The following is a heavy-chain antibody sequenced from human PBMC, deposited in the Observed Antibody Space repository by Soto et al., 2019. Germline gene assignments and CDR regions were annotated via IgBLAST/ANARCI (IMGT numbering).Heavy chain of an antibody. Sequence: QVQLQQWGAGLLKPSETLSLTCAVYGGSFSGYYWSWIRPPPGKGLEWIGEINHSGSTNYNPSLKSRVTISVDTSKNQFSLKLSSVTAADTAVYYCARETTVKRYYYYYYMDVWGKGTTVTVSS. CDR2: INHSGST. CDR3: ARETTVKRYYYYYYMDV. V-gene: IGHV4-34*01. D-gene: IGHD4-17*01. J-gene: IGHJ6*03. CDR1: GGSFSGYY.